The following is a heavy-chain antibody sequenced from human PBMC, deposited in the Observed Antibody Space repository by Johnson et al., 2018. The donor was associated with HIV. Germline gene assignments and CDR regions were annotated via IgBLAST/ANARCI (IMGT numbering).Heavy chain of an antibody. Sequence: VQLVESGGGVVQPGRSLRLSCAASGITFSDYWMHWVRQVPGKGLVWVARIYSDGTDTAYADSVKGRFTISRDNAKNTLYLQMNSLRAEDTALYYCARVEYWNHDSDAFDIWGQGTMVTVFS. V-gene: IGHV3-74*02. D-gene: IGHD1-1*01. CDR1: GITFSDYW. CDR2: IYSDGTDT. J-gene: IGHJ3*02. CDR3: ARVEYWNHDSDAFDI.